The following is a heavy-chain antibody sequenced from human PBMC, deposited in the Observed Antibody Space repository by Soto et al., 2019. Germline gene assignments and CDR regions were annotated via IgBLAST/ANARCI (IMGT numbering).Heavy chain of an antibody. Sequence: QVQLVQTGAEVKKPGASVKVSCKASVYTFNSYGINWVRQAPGQGLELMGWINTYNGNTNYAQKLQGRVTMTTDTSTRKAYMELRSLRSDATAVYYCSRSRWTHDLYFDYWGQGTLVTVSS. J-gene: IGHJ4*02. CDR1: VYTFNSYG. V-gene: IGHV1-18*01. D-gene: IGHD6-19*01. CDR3: SRSRWTHDLYFDY. CDR2: INTYNGNT.